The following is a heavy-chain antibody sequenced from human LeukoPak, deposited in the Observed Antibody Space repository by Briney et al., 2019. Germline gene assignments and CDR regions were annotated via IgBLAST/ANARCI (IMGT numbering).Heavy chain of an antibody. CDR3: ARDLTVTSTCWFDL. V-gene: IGHV3-21*01. J-gene: IGHJ5*02. D-gene: IGHD4-11*01. Sequence: GGSLRLSCAVSGFTFSSYTMNWVRQAPGKGLEWVSSITGSSTYIYYADSVKGRFTISRDNAKNSLYLQMNNLGAEDTAVYYCARDLTVTSTCWFDLWGQRTLVTVSS. CDR1: GFTFSSYT. CDR2: ITGSSTYI.